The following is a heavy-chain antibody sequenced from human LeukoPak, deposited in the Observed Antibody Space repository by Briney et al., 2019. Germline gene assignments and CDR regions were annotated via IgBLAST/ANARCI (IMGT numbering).Heavy chain of an antibody. D-gene: IGHD2-2*01. Sequence: SETLSLTCTVSGGSISSYYWSWLRQSPGKGLEWIGHIYYSGSTKYNPSLKSRVTISADTSKNQFSLKLNSVTAADTAVYYCARGAENQLLTWFDPWGQGTLVTVSS. V-gene: IGHV4-59*01. J-gene: IGHJ5*02. CDR2: IYYSGST. CDR1: GGSISSYY. CDR3: ARGAENQLLTWFDP.